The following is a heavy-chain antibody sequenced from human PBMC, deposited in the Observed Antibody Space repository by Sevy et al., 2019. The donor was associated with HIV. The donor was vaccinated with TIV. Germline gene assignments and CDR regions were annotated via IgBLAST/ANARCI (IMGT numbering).Heavy chain of an antibody. CDR2: IIPIFGTA. J-gene: IGHJ3*02. D-gene: IGHD6-19*01. CDR1: GGTFSSYA. CDR3: ARGSGWEQVGFDI. V-gene: IGHV1-69*13. Sequence: ASVKVYCKASGGTFSSYAICWVRQAPGQGLEWMGGIIPIFGTANYAQKFQGRVTITADESTSTAYMELSSLRSEDTAVYYCARGSGWEQVGFDIWGQGTMVTVSS.